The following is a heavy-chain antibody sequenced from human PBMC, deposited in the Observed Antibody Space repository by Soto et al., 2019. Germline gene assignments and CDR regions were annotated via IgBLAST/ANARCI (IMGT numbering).Heavy chain of an antibody. D-gene: IGHD2-15*01. CDR2: FDPEDGET. V-gene: IGHV1-24*01. CDR1: GYTLTELS. CDR3: ATVSACSGGSCYSSRYFDY. Sequence: GASVKVSCKVSGYTLTELSMHWVRQAPGKGLEWMGGFDPEDGETIYAQKFQGRVTMTEDTSTDTAYMELSSLRSEDTAVYYCATVSACSGGSCYSSRYFDYWGQGTLVTVSS. J-gene: IGHJ4*02.